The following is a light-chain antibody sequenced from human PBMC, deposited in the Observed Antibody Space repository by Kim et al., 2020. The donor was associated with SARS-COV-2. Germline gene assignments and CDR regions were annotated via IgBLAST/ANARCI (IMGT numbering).Light chain of an antibody. CDR1: SSAVGSYNR. CDR2: EVS. V-gene: IGLV2-18*02. CDR3: ASFTSSITWV. J-gene: IGLJ2*01. Sequence: GQSVTISCIGTSSAVGSYNRVSWYQQPPGTAPKLMIYEVSNRPSGVPNRFSGSKSGNTASLTISGLQAEDEADYYCASFTSSITWVFGGGTQLTVL.